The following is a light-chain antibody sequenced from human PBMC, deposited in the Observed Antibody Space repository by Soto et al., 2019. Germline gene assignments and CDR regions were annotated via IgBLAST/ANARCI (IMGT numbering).Light chain of an antibody. V-gene: IGKV3-20*01. CDR3: EHYANFLWT. CDR1: QSVSSN. Sequence: SVVTQSPATLSLTPGERATLSCRASQSVSSNLAWYQQKPGQAPRLLIYGVSSRATGIPARFSGSGSGTDFTLTISRLEPEDSAVYFCEHYANFLWTFGQGTKVDIK. J-gene: IGKJ1*01. CDR2: GVS.